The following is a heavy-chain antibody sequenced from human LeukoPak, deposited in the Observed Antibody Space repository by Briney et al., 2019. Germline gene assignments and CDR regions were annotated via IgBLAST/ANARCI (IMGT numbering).Heavy chain of an antibody. CDR1: GYTFTDYY. CDR3: ARQQGTQYLNFDY. V-gene: IGHV1-46*01. Sequence: GASVKLSCKASGYTFTDYYIHWLRQAPGEGPDWMGMINLIAGLTHLAPKFQGRVTMTRDTSTSTVYLDLTSLGFDDTAVYYCARQQGTQYLNFDYWGQGALVAVSS. J-gene: IGHJ4*02. D-gene: IGHD1/OR15-1a*01. CDR2: INLIAGLT.